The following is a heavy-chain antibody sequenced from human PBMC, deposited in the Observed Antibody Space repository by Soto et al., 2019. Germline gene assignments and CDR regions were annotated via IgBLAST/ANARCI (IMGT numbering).Heavy chain of an antibody. V-gene: IGHV4-39*01. CDR1: GGSISSSSYY. CDR2: IYYSGST. Sequence: QLQLQESGPGLVKPSETLSLTCTVSGGSISSSSYYWGWIRQPPGKGLEWIGSIYYSGSTYYNPSLKSRVTISVDTSKNQFSLKLSSVTAADTAVYYCARHIEAEESSLTYYYDSSGNNWFDPWGQGTLVTVSS. CDR3: ARHIEAEESSLTYYYDSSGNNWFDP. J-gene: IGHJ5*02. D-gene: IGHD3-22*01.